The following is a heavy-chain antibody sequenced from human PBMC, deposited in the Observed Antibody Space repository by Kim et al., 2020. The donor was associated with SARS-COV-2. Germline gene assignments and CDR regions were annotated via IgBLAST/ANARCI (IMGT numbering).Heavy chain of an antibody. CDR3: ARDLNYYGMDV. Sequence: NTNYAQKVQGRVTMTTDTSTSTAYMVLRSLRSDDTAVYYCARDLNYYGMDVWGQGPTVTVSS. V-gene: IGHV1-18*01. CDR2: NT. J-gene: IGHJ6*02.